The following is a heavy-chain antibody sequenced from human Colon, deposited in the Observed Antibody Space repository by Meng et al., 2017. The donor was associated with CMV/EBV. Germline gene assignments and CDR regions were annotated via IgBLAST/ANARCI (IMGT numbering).Heavy chain of an antibody. V-gene: IGHV1-18*01. Sequence: SGKTNNSNGRRWVREEAGEGREWMGRISAKNGKKKKEGNNKGRVNMTEDTSTSTAYMELRSLRSDDTAVYYCARDRDSGSYYWFDPWGQGTLVTVSS. CDR3: ARDRDSGSYYWFDP. CDR2: ISAKNGKK. CDR1: GKTNNSNG. J-gene: IGHJ5*02. D-gene: IGHD1-26*01.